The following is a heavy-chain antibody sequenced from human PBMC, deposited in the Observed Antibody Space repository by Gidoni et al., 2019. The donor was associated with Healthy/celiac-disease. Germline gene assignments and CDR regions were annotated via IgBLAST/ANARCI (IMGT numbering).Heavy chain of an antibody. J-gene: IGHJ5*02. D-gene: IGHD4-17*01. Sequence: QVQLQQWGAGLLKPSETLSLTCAVYGGSFSGYYWSWIRQPPGKGLAWIGEINHSGSNNYNPSLKSRVTISVDTSKNQFSLKLSSVTAADTAVYYWAREVSEGTVTPNNWFDPWGQGTLVTVSS. CDR2: INHSGSN. CDR3: AREVSEGTVTPNNWFDP. CDR1: GGSFSGYY. V-gene: IGHV4-34*01.